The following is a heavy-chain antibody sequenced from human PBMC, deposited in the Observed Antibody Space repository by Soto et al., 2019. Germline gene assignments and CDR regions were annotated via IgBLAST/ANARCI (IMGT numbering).Heavy chain of an antibody. Sequence: QEQLVESGGGVVQPGRSLRLSCAASGFTFSRNGMHWIRQAPGKGLEWVAIILYHGNKENYADSVRGRFTISRDNSKNTVYLQMDSLRVEDTAVYYCARWNLAGPTIDAFDLWGQGTLVTVSS. CDR2: ILYHGNKE. CDR3: ARWNLAGPTIDAFDL. V-gene: IGHV3-33*01. CDR1: GFTFSRNG. J-gene: IGHJ3*01. D-gene: IGHD5-12*01.